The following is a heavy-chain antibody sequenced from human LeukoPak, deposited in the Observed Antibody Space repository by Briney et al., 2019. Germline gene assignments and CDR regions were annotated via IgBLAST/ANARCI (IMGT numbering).Heavy chain of an antibody. CDR2: ICTSGST. CDR3: ASRGSGYYEAFDY. Sequence: NPSETLSLTCTVSGGSISSYYWSWIRQPAGKGLEWIGRICTSGSTNYNPSLKIRVTMSVDTSKNQFSLKLSSVTAADTAVYYCASRGSGYYEAFDYWGQGTLVTVSS. D-gene: IGHD3-22*01. V-gene: IGHV4-4*07. J-gene: IGHJ4*02. CDR1: GGSISSYY.